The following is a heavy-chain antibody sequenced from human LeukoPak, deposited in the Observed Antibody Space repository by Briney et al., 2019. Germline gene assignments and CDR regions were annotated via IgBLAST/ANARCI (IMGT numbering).Heavy chain of an antibody. Sequence: GGSLRLSCAASGFSFTSYWMHWVRQAPGKGQVWVSRINSDGSSTTYADSVKGRFTISRDNAKNTLYLQMNTLRGEDTAVYYCARESAIVLVPFDSWGQRTLVTVSS. CDR3: ARESAIVLVPFDS. CDR2: INSDGSST. CDR1: GFSFTSYW. D-gene: IGHD2/OR15-2a*01. V-gene: IGHV3-74*01. J-gene: IGHJ4*02.